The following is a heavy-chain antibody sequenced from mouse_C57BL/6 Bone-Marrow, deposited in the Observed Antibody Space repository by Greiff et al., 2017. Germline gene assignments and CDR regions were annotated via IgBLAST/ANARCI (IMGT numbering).Heavy chain of an antibody. CDR1: GYTFTSYW. CDR3: ASPSSSLSWFAY. CDR2: IDPNSGGT. D-gene: IGHD1-1*01. J-gene: IGHJ3*01. Sequence: VKLQQPGAELVKPGASVKLSCKASGYTFTSYWMHWVKQRPGRGLEWIGRIDPNSGGTKYNEKFKSKATLTVDKPSSTAYMQLSSLTSEDSAVYYCASPSSSLSWFAYWGQGTLVTVSA. V-gene: IGHV1-72*01.